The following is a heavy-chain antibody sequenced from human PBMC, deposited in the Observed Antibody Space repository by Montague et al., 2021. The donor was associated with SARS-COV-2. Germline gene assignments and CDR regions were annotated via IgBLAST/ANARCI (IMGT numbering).Heavy chain of an antibody. CDR2: TYYRSKWYN. D-gene: IGHD6-13*01. J-gene: IGHJ3*02. Sequence: CAISGDSVSSSSAAWNWIRQSPSRGLEWLGRTYYRSKWYNDYAVSVKSRITINPDTSKNQFSLQLNSVTPEDTAVYYCARGASIAAAGDAFDIWGQGTMVTVSS. CDR3: ARGASIAAAGDAFDI. V-gene: IGHV6-1*01. CDR1: GDSVSSSSAA.